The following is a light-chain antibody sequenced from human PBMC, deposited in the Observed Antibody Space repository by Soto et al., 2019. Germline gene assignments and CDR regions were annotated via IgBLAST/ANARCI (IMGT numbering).Light chain of an antibody. V-gene: IGKV1-39*01. Sequence: DIQMTQSPSSLSASVGDRVTITCRASQTIGTNLNWYQQKPGKAPKLLIYAASTLQRGVASWFSGSGSGTDFTLTINRLHPEDFVSYYCQQSFRTPRTFGPGTKVEIK. CDR2: AAS. CDR3: QQSFRTPRT. J-gene: IGKJ2*01. CDR1: QTIGTN.